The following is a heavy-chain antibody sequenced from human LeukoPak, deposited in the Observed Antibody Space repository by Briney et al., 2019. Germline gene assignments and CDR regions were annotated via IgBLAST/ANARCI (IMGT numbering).Heavy chain of an antibody. D-gene: IGHD3-3*01. V-gene: IGHV4-30-2*01. CDR3: ARGRRYYDFWSGYYRSWFDP. Sequence: SETLSLTCAVSGGSISSGGYSWSWIRQPPGKGLEWIGEINHSGSTNYNPSLKSRVTISVDTSKNQFSLKLSSVTAADTAVYYCARGRRYYDFWSGYYRSWFDPWGQGTLVTVSS. CDR1: GGSISSGGYS. J-gene: IGHJ5*02. CDR2: INHSGST.